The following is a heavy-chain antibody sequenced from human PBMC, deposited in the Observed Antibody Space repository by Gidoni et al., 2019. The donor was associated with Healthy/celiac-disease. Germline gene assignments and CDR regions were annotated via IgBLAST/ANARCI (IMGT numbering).Heavy chain of an antibody. Sequence: SSYAISWVRQAPGQGLEWMGGIIPIFGTANYAQKFQGRVTITADESTSTAYMELSSLRSEDTAVYYCARAYSSSRDWFDPWGQGTLVTVSS. CDR1: SSYA. V-gene: IGHV1-69*01. D-gene: IGHD6-13*01. J-gene: IGHJ5*02. CDR2: IIPIFGTA. CDR3: ARAYSSSRDWFDP.